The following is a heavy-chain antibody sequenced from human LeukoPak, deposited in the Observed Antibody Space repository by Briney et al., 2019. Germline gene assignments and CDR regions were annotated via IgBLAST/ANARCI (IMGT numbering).Heavy chain of an antibody. CDR2: IKQDGSEK. V-gene: IGHV3-7*01. J-gene: IGHJ6*02. Sequence: QSGGSLRLSCAASGFTFGSYWMSWVRQAPGKGLEWVANIKQDGSEKYYVDSVKGRFTISRDNAKNSLCLQMNSLRAEDTAVYYCARDGIVIVPAAIHEEGYYYYGMDVWGQGTTVTVSS. CDR3: ARDGIVIVPAAIHEEGYYYYGMDV. D-gene: IGHD2-2*02. CDR1: GFTFGSYW.